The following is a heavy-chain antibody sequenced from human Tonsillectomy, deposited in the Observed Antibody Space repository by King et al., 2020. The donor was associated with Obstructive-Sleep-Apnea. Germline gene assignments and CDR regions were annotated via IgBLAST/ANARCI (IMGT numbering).Heavy chain of an antibody. CDR2: IKSKMDSGQT. Sequence: VQLVESGGGLGKPGGSLRLSCAASSFTFSNAWMSWVRQAPWKGLEWVGRIKSKMDSGQTDYAEPVKVRFTFSRVESKNTLYLQMNSLKTEDTAVYYCTAELLWFGELLDYWGQGTLVTVSS. D-gene: IGHD3-10*01. CDR3: TAELLWFGELLDY. V-gene: IGHV3-15*01. CDR1: SFTFSNAW. J-gene: IGHJ4*02.